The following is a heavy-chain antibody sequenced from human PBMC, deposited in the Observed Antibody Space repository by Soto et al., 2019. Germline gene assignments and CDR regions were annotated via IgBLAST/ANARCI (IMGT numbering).Heavy chain of an antibody. V-gene: IGHV1-69*13. CDR2: IIPIFGTA. CDR1: GGTFSSYA. J-gene: IGHJ6*02. Sequence: GASVKVSCKASGGTFSSYAISWVRQAPGQGLEWMGGIIPIFGTANYAQKFQGRVTITADESTSTAYMELSRLRSEDTAVYYCARESEALHYYYYGMDVWGQGTTVTVSS. CDR3: ARESEALHYYYYGMDV.